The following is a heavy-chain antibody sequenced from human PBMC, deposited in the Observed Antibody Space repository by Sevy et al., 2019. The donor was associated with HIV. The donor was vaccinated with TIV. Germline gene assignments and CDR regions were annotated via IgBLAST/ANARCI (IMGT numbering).Heavy chain of an antibody. V-gene: IGHV3-49*04. CDR2: MRSKAFAGTT. CDR3: IRSRLLGYTAMVPDY. D-gene: IGHD5-18*01. J-gene: IGHJ4*02. CDR1: GFTLGDYA. Sequence: GGSLRLSCTTSGFTLGDYAMSWVRQAPGKGLEWVGFMRSKAFAGTTEYAASVKGRFTISTEDSKASAHLKMNSLRTEDTGVYYCIRSRLLGYTAMVPDYWGQGTLVTVSS.